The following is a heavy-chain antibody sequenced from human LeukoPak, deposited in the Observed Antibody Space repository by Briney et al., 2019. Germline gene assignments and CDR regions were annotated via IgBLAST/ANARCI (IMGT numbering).Heavy chain of an antibody. J-gene: IGHJ6*02. Sequence: PSETLSLTCAVYGGSFSGYYWSWIRQPPGKGLEWIGEINHSGSTNYNPSLKSRVTISVDTSKNQFSLELSSVTAADTAVYYCATTVTTWDYYGMDVWGQGTTVTVSS. CDR3: ATTVTTWDYYGMDV. D-gene: IGHD4-17*01. CDR2: INHSGST. CDR1: GGSFSGYY. V-gene: IGHV4-34*01.